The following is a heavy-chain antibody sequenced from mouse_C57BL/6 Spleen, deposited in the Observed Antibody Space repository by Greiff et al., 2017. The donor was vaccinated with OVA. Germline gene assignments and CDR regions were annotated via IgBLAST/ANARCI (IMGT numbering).Heavy chain of an antibody. CDR1: GYSFTDYN. D-gene: IGHD2-13*01. Sequence: VQLQQSGPELVKPGASVKISCQASGYSFTDYNMNCVKQSNGQSLEWIGVINPNYGTTSYNQKFKGKATLTVDQSSSTVYMQRNSLTSEDSAVYYCARGRLGYFDYWGQGTTLTVSS. J-gene: IGHJ2*01. CDR3: ARGRLGYFDY. V-gene: IGHV1-39*01. CDR2: INPNYGTT.